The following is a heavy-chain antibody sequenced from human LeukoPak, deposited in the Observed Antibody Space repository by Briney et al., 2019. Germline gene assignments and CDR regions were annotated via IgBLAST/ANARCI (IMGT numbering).Heavy chain of an antibody. CDR1: VYTFTSYY. CDR2: INPSGGRT. D-gene: IGHD6-19*01. V-gene: IGHV1-46*01. J-gene: IGHJ4*02. CDR3: ARERGIAVSNRRESYFEY. Sequence: ASVKVSFKASVYTFTSYYMHWVRPAPGQGLEWMGIINPSGGRTSYAQKFQGRVTMTRDTSTSTVYMELSSLRSDDTAVYYCARERGIAVSNRRESYFEYWGQGTLVTVSS.